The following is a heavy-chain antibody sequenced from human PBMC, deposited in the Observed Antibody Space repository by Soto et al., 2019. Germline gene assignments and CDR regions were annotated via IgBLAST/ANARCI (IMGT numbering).Heavy chain of an antibody. V-gene: IGHV3-53*04. CDR1: GFTVSSNY. CDR2: IYSGGST. J-gene: IGHJ2*01. D-gene: IGHD1-20*01. Sequence: GGSLRLSCAASGFTVSSNYMSWVRQAPGKGLEWVSVIYSGGSTYYADSVKGRFTISRHNSKNTLYLQMNSLRAEDTAVYYCARARGAITGTILVYNWYFDLWGRGTLVTVSS. CDR3: ARARGAITGTILVYNWYFDL.